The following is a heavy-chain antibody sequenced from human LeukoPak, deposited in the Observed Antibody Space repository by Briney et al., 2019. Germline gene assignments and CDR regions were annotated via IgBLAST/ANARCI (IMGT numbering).Heavy chain of an antibody. D-gene: IGHD2-2*01. CDR2: ISSSSSYI. CDR3: AMGYCSSTSCPVGFDP. V-gene: IGHV3-21*01. J-gene: IGHJ5*02. CDR1: GFTFSSYS. Sequence: TGGSLRLSCAASGFTFSSYSMNWVRQAPGKGLEWVSSISSSSSYIYYADSVKGRFTISRDNAKNSLYLQMNSLRAEDTAVYYCAMGYCSSTSCPVGFDPWGQGTLVTVSS.